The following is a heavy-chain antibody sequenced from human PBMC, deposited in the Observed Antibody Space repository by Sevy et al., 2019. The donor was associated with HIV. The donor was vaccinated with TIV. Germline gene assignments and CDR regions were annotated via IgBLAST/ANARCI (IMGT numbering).Heavy chain of an antibody. Sequence: GGSLRLSCAASGFTFSTYWMSWVRQAPGQGLEWVANIKQDGSEKFYVDSVKGRFTISRDNAQNSLYLQMNSLRTEDTAVYYCARDRVSPYYDSSGNTYYYYYGMDVWGRGTTVTVSS. CDR2: IKQDGSEK. D-gene: IGHD3-22*01. J-gene: IGHJ6*02. V-gene: IGHV3-7*01. CDR3: ARDRVSPYYDSSGNTYYYYYGMDV. CDR1: GFTFSTYW.